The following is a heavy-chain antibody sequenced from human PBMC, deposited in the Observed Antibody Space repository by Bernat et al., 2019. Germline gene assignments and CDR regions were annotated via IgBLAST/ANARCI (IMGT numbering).Heavy chain of an antibody. CDR3: AKGLASSWPGSDC. Sequence: EVQLLESGGGLVQPGGSLRISCAASGFSFSINAMSWVRQAPGRGLEWVSSISESGSSTFYADSVKGRFTISRDNSKNTLYLQMNSLRAEDTALYYCAKGLASSWPGSDCWGQGTLVTVSS. V-gene: IGHV3-23*01. J-gene: IGHJ4*02. CDR2: ISESGSST. CDR1: GFSFSINA. D-gene: IGHD6-13*01.